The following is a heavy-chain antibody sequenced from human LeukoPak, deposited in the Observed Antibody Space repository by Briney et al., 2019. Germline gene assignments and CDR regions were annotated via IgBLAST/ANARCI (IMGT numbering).Heavy chain of an antibody. V-gene: IGHV1-69*05. CDR3: ALTRGGYCSSTSCYFSYFDY. J-gene: IGHJ4*02. D-gene: IGHD2-2*01. Sequence: SVKVSCKASGGTFSSYAISWVRQAPGQGLEWMGGIIPIFGTANYAQKFQGRVTITTDESTSTAYMELSSLRSEDTAVYYCALTRGGYCSSTSCYFSYFDYWGQGTLVTVSS. CDR1: GGTFSSYA. CDR2: IIPIFGTA.